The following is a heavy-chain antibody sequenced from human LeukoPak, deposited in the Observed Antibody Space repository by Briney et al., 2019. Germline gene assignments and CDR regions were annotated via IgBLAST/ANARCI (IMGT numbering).Heavy chain of an antibody. Sequence: NPSQTLSLTCTVSGGSISSGSYYWSWIRQPAGKGLEWIGRIYTSGSTNYNPSLKSRVTISVDTSKNQFSLKLSSVTAADTAVYYCARGGSGWDACDIWGQGTMVTVSS. CDR1: GGSISSGSYY. CDR3: ARGGSGWDACDI. CDR2: IYTSGST. V-gene: IGHV4-61*02. J-gene: IGHJ3*02. D-gene: IGHD6-19*01.